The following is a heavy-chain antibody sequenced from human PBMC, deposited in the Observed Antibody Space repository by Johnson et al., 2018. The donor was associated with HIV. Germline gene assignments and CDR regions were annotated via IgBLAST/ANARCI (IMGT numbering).Heavy chain of an antibody. Sequence: QVQLVESGGGLVQPGGSLKLSCAASGFTFSGSAMHWVRQAPGKGLEWVAIISSDGINKYYADSVKGRFTISRDNSKNTLYLQMNSLRAEDTAVYYCAKDLRTVKAFDIWGQGTMVTVSS. CDR1: GFTFSGSA. D-gene: IGHD4-17*01. CDR3: AKDLRTVKAFDI. V-gene: IGHV3-30-3*01. CDR2: ISSDGINK. J-gene: IGHJ3*02.